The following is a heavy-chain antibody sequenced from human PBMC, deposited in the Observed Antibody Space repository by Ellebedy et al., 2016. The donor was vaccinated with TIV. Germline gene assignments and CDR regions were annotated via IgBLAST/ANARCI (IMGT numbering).Heavy chain of an antibody. D-gene: IGHD2-15*01. CDR1: GYTFPSYY. J-gene: IGHJ4*02. CDR2: INPSGGST. Sequence: AASVKVSCKASGYTFPSYYMHWVRQAPGQGLEWMGIINPSGGSTSYAQKFQGRVTMTRDTSTSTVYMELSSLRSKDTAVFYCAIGDIRGTFFDYWGQGTLVTVSS. CDR3: AIGDIRGTFFDY. V-gene: IGHV1-46*01.